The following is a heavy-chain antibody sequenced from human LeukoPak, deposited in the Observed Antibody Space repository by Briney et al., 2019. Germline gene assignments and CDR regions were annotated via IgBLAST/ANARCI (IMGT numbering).Heavy chain of an antibody. CDR2: IYYSGST. V-gene: IGHV4-59*12. Sequence: SETLSPACTVSGGSISSYYWSWIRQPPGKGLEWIGYIYYSGSTNYNPSLKSRVTISVDTSKNQFSLKLSSVTAADTAVYYCARETNYDYVWGTYYFDYWGQGTLVTVSS. CDR3: ARETNYDYVWGTYYFDY. D-gene: IGHD3-16*01. J-gene: IGHJ4*02. CDR1: GGSISSYY.